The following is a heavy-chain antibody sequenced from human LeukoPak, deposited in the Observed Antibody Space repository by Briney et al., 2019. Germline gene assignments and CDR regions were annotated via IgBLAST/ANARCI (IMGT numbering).Heavy chain of an antibody. CDR3: ARDRAARTSLYFDY. CDR2: ISAYNGNT. Sequence: ASVKVSCKACGYTFTSYGISWVRQAPGQGLEWMGWISAYNGNTNYAQKLQGRVTMTTDTSTSTAYMELRSLRSDDTAVYYCARDRAARTSLYFDYWGQGTLVTVSS. J-gene: IGHJ4*02. D-gene: IGHD3-10*01. CDR1: GYTFTSYG. V-gene: IGHV1-18*04.